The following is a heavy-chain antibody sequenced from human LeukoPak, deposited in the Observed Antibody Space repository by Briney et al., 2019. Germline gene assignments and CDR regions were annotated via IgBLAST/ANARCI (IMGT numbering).Heavy chain of an antibody. Sequence: GGSLRLSCAASGFTFSGSAMHWVRQASGKGLEWVGRIRSKANSYATAYAASVKGRFTISRDDSKNTAYLQMNSLKTEDTAVYYCTREGIVVVPAAIYYYYMDVWGKGTTVTISS. V-gene: IGHV3-73*01. CDR1: GFTFSGSA. CDR3: TREGIVVVPAAIYYYYMDV. J-gene: IGHJ6*03. D-gene: IGHD2-2*01. CDR2: IRSKANSYAT.